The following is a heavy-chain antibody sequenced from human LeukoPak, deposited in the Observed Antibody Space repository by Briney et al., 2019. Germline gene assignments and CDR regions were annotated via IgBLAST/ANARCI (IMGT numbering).Heavy chain of an antibody. CDR2: ISYDGSNK. J-gene: IGHJ4*02. D-gene: IGHD2-21*02. CDR1: GFTFSSYG. Sequence: GRSLRLSCAASGFTFSSYGMHWVSQAPGKGLEWVAVISYDGSNKYYADSVKGRFTISRDNSKNTLYLQMNSLRAEDTAVYYCARVTADYWGQGTLVTVSS. V-gene: IGHV3-30*03. CDR3: ARVTADY.